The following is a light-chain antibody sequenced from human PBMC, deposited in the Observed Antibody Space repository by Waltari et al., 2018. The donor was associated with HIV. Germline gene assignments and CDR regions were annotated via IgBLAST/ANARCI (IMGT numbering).Light chain of an antibody. V-gene: IGLV1-47*01. J-gene: IGLJ2*01. CDR2: RDN. CDR1: SANLRLYH. CDR3: AAWDDRLSGL. Sequence: QSVLTQPPSASGTPGQRVTISCSGGSANLRLYHFSWYQQFPGTAPNLLIYRDNQRPPGVPDRFSGSKSGTSASLVISGLRSEDEADYYCAAWDDRLSGLFGGGTKVTVL.